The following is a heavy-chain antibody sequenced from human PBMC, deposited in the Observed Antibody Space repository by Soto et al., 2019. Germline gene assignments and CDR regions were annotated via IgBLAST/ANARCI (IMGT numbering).Heavy chain of an antibody. J-gene: IGHJ3*01. V-gene: IGHV3-48*01. Sequence: DVQLVESGGGLVQPGGSLRLSCAASGFTFSSYRMNWVRQAPGKGLEWVSYMSSSSSTIYYADSVKSRFTISRDNAKNSLYLQMNSLRAEDTAVYFCARDNGVDWGVGAFDFWGQGTMVTVSS. CDR2: MSSSSSTI. CDR3: ARDNGVDWGVGAFDF. D-gene: IGHD7-27*01. CDR1: GFTFSSYR.